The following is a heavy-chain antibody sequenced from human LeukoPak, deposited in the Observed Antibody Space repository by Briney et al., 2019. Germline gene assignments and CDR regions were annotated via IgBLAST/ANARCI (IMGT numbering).Heavy chain of an antibody. CDR2: INHSGST. D-gene: IGHD3-22*01. J-gene: IGHJ4*02. CDR1: GGSFSGYY. V-gene: IGHV4-34*01. Sequence: SETLSLTCAVYGGSFSGYYWSWIRQPPGKGLEWIGEINHSGSTNYNPSLKSRVTISVDTSKNQFSLKLSSVTAADTAVYYCAVYYYDSSGIYYFDYWGQGTLVTVSS. CDR3: AVYYYDSSGIYYFDY.